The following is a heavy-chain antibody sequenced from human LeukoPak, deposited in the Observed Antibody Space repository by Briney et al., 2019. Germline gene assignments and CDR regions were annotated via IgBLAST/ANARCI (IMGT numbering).Heavy chain of an antibody. CDR3: ARDMKRSSGYYPRLCYY. J-gene: IGHJ4*02. CDR2: ISAYNGNT. CDR1: GYTFTSYG. Sequence: ASVKVSCKASGYTFTSYGISWVRRAPGQGLEWMGWISAYNGNTNYAQKLQGRVTMTTDTSTSTAYMELRSLRSDHTAVYYCARDMKRSSGYYPRLCYYWGQGTLVTVSS. V-gene: IGHV1-18*01. D-gene: IGHD3-22*01.